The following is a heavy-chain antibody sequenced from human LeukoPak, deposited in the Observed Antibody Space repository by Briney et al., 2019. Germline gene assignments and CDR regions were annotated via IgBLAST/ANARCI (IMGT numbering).Heavy chain of an antibody. CDR1: GFTFSSYG. CDR2: ISYDGSNK. J-gene: IGHJ6*02. Sequence: GRSLRLSCAASGFTFSSYGMHWVRQAPGKGLEWVAVISYDGSNKYYAESVKGRFTISRDNSKKTVNLQMSSLRAEDTAVYYCAKDYTGFFGMDVWGQGTTVTVSS. CDR3: AKDYTGFFGMDV. V-gene: IGHV3-30*18. D-gene: IGHD3-10*01.